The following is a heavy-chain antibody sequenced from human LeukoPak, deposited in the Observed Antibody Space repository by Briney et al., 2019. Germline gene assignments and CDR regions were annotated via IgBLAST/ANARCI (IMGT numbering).Heavy chain of an antibody. V-gene: IGHV4-34*01. D-gene: IGHD6-6*01. Sequence: NSSETLSLTCAVYGGSFSGYYWSWIRQPPGKGLEWIGEINHSGSTNYNPSLKSRVTISVDTSKNQFSLKLSSVTAADTAVYYCARGCRAARGPHYYYYYMDVWGKGTTVTVSS. CDR3: ARGCRAARGPHYYYYYMDV. J-gene: IGHJ6*03. CDR1: GGSFSGYY. CDR2: INHSGST.